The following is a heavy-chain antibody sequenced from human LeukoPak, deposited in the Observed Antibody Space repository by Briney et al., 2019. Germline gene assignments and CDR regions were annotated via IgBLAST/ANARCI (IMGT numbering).Heavy chain of an antibody. CDR2: IYYSGST. CDR3: ARRPTGDPKFDY. V-gene: IGHV4-59*01. D-gene: IGHD7-27*01. CDR1: GGSISSYY. J-gene: IGHJ4*02. Sequence: SETLSLTCTVSGGSISSYYWSWIRQPPGKGLEWIGYIYYSGSTDYNPSLKSRVTISVDTSKNQFSLKLSSVTAADTAVYYCARRPTGDPKFDYWGQGTLVTVSS.